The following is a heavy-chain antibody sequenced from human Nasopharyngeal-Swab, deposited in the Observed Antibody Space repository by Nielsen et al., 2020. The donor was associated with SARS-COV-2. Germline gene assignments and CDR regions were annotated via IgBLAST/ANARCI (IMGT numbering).Heavy chain of an antibody. V-gene: IGHV3-30*03. CDR3: ASLRADTPDFAY. CDR2: ISSDGSDK. J-gene: IGHJ4*02. CDR1: GFTFSRRP. Sequence: GGSLRLACVGSGFTFSRRPMHWHRQVPGKGLEWVTVISSDGSDKQYVDSVKGRFTISRDNSKNTLYLQVKSLRADDTGVYYCASLRADTPDFAYLGQGALVTVSS. D-gene: IGHD2-15*01.